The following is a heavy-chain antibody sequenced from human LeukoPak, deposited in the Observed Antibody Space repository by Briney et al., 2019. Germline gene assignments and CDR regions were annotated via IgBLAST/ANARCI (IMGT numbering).Heavy chain of an antibody. J-gene: IGHJ6*03. D-gene: IGHD3-3*01. CDR1: GYTFTSYA. CDR2: ISAHNGNT. CDR3: ARSLFRFLEWSYRSYYYYYMDV. Sequence: VSVKVSCKASGYTFTSYAISWVRQAPGQGLEWMGWISAHNGNTDYAQRFQGRVTMTTDTSTSTAYMELRSLRSDDTAVYYCARSLFRFLEWSYRSYYYYYMDVWGKGTTVTVSS. V-gene: IGHV1-18*01.